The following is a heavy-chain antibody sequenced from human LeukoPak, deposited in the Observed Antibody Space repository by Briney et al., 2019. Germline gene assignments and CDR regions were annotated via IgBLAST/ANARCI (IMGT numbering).Heavy chain of an antibody. CDR2: IYHSGST. CDR3: ARGPYDILTGYYFDY. D-gene: IGHD3-9*01. Sequence: SGTLSLTCAVSGGSISSSNWWSWVRQPPGKGLEWIGEIYHSGSTNYNPSLKSRVTISVDTSKNQFSLKLSSVTAADTAVYYCARGPYDILTGYYFDYWGQGTLVTVSS. CDR1: GGSISSSNW. J-gene: IGHJ4*02. V-gene: IGHV4-4*02.